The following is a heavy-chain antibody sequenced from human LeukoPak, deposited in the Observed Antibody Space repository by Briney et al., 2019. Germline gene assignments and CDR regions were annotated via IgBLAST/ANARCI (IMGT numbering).Heavy chain of an antibody. D-gene: IGHD2-2*01. J-gene: IGHJ6*02. Sequence: SVKVSCKASGGTFSSYAISWVRQAPGQGLEWMGGIIPIFGTANYAQKFQGRVTITADESTSTAYMELSSLRSEDTAVYYCARAGKEPYQLLHYYYYGMDVWGQGTTVTASS. CDR2: IIPIFGTA. V-gene: IGHV1-69*13. CDR3: ARAGKEPYQLLHYYYYGMDV. CDR1: GGTFSSYA.